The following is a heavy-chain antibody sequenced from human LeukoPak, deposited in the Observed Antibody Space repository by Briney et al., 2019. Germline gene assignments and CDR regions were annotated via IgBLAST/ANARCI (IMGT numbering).Heavy chain of an antibody. CDR3: ATEFRRIAAAGTLLDYYYGMDV. CDR2: IKSKTDGGTT. V-gene: IGHV3-15*01. J-gene: IGHJ6*02. CDR1: GFTFSRYW. Sequence: GGSLRLSCAASGFTFSRYWLTWVRQVPGKGLEWVGRIKSKTDGGTTDYAAPVKGRFTISRDDSKNTLYLQMNSLKTEDTAVYYCATEFRRIAAAGTLLDYYYGMDVWGQGTTVTVSS. D-gene: IGHD6-13*01.